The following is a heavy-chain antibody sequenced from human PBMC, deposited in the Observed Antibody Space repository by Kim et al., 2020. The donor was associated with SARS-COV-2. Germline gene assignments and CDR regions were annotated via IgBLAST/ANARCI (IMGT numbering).Heavy chain of an antibody. V-gene: IGHV4-30-2*04. D-gene: IGHD3-9*01. J-gene: IGHJ4*02. Sequence: YPNPPVVNRITISVDTSKTQFSLRLSAVTAADTAVYYCARRAPNDWFFDYWGLGTLVTVSS. CDR3: ARRAPNDWFFDY.